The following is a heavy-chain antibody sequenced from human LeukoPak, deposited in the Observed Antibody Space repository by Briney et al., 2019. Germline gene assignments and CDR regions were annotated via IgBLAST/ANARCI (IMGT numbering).Heavy chain of an antibody. Sequence: GASVKVSCKASGYTFTSYDINWVRQATGQGLEWMGWMNPNSGNTGYAQKFQGRVTMTRNTSISTAYMELSGLRSEDTAVYYCARAEYCTNGVCYGSSAFDIWGQGTMVTVSS. CDR1: GYTFTSYD. CDR3: ARAEYCTNGVCYGSSAFDI. CDR2: MNPNSGNT. J-gene: IGHJ3*02. D-gene: IGHD2-8*01. V-gene: IGHV1-8*01.